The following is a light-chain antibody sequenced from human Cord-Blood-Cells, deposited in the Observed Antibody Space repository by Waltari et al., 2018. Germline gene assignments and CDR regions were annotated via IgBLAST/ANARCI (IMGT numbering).Light chain of an antibody. Sequence: EIVLTQSPATLSLSPGERATLPCRASQSVSSSYLAWYPQKPGQAPRLLIYGASSRATGIPDRFSGSGSGTDFTLTISRLEPEDFAVYYCQQYGSSPRTFGQGTKVEIK. CDR1: QSVSSSY. CDR3: QQYGSSPRT. V-gene: IGKV3-20*01. J-gene: IGKJ1*01. CDR2: GAS.